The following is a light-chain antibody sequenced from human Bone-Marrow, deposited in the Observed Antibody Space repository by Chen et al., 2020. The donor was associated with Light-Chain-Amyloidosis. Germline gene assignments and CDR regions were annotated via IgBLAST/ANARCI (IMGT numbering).Light chain of an antibody. CDR3: VAWDDSLNGPM. Sequence: SVLTQPPSASGTPGHRVTLSCSGGISNIGSNSVNWHQQLPGTAPRLLIYNNDRRPSGVPDRFSGSKSGTSASLAISGLQSEDEADYYCVAWDDSLNGPMFGGGTKLTVL. CDR2: NND. V-gene: IGLV1-44*01. J-gene: IGLJ3*02. CDR1: ISNIGSNS.